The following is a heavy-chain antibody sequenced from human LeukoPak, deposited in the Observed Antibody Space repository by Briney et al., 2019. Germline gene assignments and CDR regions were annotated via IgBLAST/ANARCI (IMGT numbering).Heavy chain of an antibody. CDR2: INPNSGGT. CDR3: ARDANYDFWSGYHYYYMDV. Sequence: ASVNVSCKASGYTFTGYYMHWVRQAPGQGLEWMGGINPNSGGTNYAQKFQGRVTMTRDTSISTAYMELSRLRSDDTAVYYCARDANYDFWSGYHYYYMDVWGKGTTVTVSS. D-gene: IGHD3-3*01. J-gene: IGHJ6*03. CDR1: GYTFTGYY. V-gene: IGHV1-2*02.